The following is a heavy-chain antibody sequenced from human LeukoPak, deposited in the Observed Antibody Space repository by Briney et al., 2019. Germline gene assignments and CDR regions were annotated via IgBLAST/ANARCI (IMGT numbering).Heavy chain of an antibody. CDR1: GGSISSSSYY. Sequence: SETLSLTCTVSGGSISSSSYYWGWIRQPPGKGLEWIGSIYYSGSTYYNPSLKSRVTISVDTSKNQFSLKLSSVTAADTAVYYSARHRQGLLAQDIAASWGQGTLVTVSS. CDR2: IYYSGST. D-gene: IGHD6-6*01. V-gene: IGHV4-39*01. J-gene: IGHJ4*02. CDR3: ARHRQGLLAQDIAAS.